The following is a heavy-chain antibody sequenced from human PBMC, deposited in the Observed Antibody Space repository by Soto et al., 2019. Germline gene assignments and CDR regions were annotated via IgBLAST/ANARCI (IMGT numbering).Heavy chain of an antibody. V-gene: IGHV1-69*12. CDR2: IIPIFGTA. CDR1: GGTFSSYA. CDR3: ARDRVRRWLPGWVQGDY. Sequence: QVQLVQSGAEVKKPGSSVKVSCKASGGTFSSYAISWVRQAPGQGLEWMGGIIPIFGTANYAQKFQGRVTITADESTSADYMELSSRRSEDTAVYYCARDRVRRWLPGWVQGDYWGQGTLVTVSS. D-gene: IGHD5-12*01. J-gene: IGHJ4*02.